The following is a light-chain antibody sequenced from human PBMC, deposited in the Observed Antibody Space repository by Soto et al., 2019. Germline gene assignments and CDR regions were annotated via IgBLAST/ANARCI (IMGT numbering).Light chain of an antibody. J-gene: IGKJ5*01. Sequence: DIVLTQSPATLSLSPWERATLSCRAGQGVNNNLAWYQQKSGQSPRLLIYDASSRATGVPARFSGSGSGTDFTLTISRLESEDFAVYYCQQYDNWPFTFGEGTRVEI. CDR2: DAS. CDR1: QGVNNN. V-gene: IGKV3-15*01. CDR3: QQYDNWPFT.